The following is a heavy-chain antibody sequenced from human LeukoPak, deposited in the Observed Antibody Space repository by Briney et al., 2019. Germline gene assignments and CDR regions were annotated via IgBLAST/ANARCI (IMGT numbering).Heavy chain of an antibody. D-gene: IGHD6-19*01. CDR1: GASISSYY. CDR3: ARRRYSSGQIDC. J-gene: IGHJ4*02. Sequence: SETLSLTCTVSGASISSYYWSWIRQPPGKGLEWIGYVYYSESTNYNPSLKSRVTISIDTSKNQFSLKLSSMTAADTAVYYCARRRYSSGQIDCWGQGTLVTVSS. V-gene: IGHV4-59*08. CDR2: VYYSEST.